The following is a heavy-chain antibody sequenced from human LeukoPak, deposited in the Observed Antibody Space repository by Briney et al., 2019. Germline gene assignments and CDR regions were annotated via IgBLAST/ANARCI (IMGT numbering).Heavy chain of an antibody. CDR3: AAGRGDY. D-gene: IGHD1-26*01. Sequence: GGSLRLSCAASGFTFSSYWMSWARQAPGKGLEWVAIIKEDRNVKYYVDSVKGRFTISRDNAEDSLYLQMNSLRAEDTAVYYCAAGRGDYWGQGTLVTVSS. CDR2: IKEDRNVK. J-gene: IGHJ4*02. V-gene: IGHV3-7*01. CDR1: GFTFSSYW.